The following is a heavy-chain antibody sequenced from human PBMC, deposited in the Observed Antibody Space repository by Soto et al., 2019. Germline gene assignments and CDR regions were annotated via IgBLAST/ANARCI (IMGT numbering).Heavy chain of an antibody. CDR2: NYYSGST. CDR3: ARSSMVPVDDLEV. CDR1: GYSLQNHY. J-gene: IGHJ4*02. D-gene: IGHD3-10*01. Sequence: PSETPSPTCSVSGYSLQNHYLAWVRHSPGKGLEGIGENYYSGSTNYNPPLKNRVSMSVDTSKNLFYLKMNSVTAADTAVYDCARSSMVPVDDLEVWGQGTVGTV. V-gene: IGHV4-59*11.